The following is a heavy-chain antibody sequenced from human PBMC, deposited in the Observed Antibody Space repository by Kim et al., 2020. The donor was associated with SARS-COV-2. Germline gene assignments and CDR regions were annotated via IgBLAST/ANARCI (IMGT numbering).Heavy chain of an antibody. J-gene: IGHJ6*02. Sequence: SETLSLTCTVSGGSISSSSYYWGWIRQPPGKGLEWIGSIYYSGGTYYNPSLKSRVTISVDTSKNQFSLKLSSVTAADTAVYYCARRVQDYYYYGMDVWGQGTTVTVSS. V-gene: IGHV4-39*01. CDR1: GGSISSSSYY. CDR3: ARRVQDYYYYGMDV. CDR2: IYYSGGT.